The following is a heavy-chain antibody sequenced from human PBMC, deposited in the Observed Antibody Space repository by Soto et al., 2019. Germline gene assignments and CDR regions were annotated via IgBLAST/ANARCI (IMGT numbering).Heavy chain of an antibody. Sequence: VLLVQSGGEVKKPGASGKVSCKASGYTFANYGLSWLRQAPGQGLEWMAWISGYNGDTYYAQNQNLQGRVDLTTDISTNIVYRELKSQRSHNTAVYYCAGTRLDCRTTSCYEFWGQGTLVTVSS. CDR1: GYTFANYG. J-gene: IGHJ4*02. V-gene: IGHV1-18*01. CDR2: ISGYNGDT. CDR3: AGTRLDCRTTSCYEF. D-gene: IGHD2-2*01.